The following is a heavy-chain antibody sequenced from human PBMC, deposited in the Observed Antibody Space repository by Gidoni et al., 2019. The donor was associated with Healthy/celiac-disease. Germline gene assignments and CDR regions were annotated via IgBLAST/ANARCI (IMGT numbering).Heavy chain of an antibody. Sequence: VQLQESGPGLVKPSATLSLTCTVSGGSISSYYWSWIRQPPGKGLEWIGYIYYSGSTTYNPSLKSRVTISVDTSKNQFSLKRSSVTAADTAVYYCARVSYDFWSGYYSYYFDYWGQGTLVTVSS. CDR2: IYYSGST. D-gene: IGHD3-3*01. CDR3: ARVSYDFWSGYYSYYFDY. CDR1: GGSISSYY. J-gene: IGHJ4*02. V-gene: IGHV4-59*01.